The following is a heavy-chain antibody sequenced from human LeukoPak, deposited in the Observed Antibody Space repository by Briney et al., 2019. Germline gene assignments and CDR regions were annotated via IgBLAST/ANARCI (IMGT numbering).Heavy chain of an antibody. CDR3: ARDEGVSIEGGWYNWFDP. D-gene: IGHD3-10*01. V-gene: IGHV3-21*01. J-gene: IGHJ5*02. CDR1: GFTFSSYS. CDR2: ISSSSSYI. Sequence: PGGSLRLSCAASGFTFSSYSMNWVRQAPGKGLEWVSSISSSSSYIYYADSVKGRFTISRDNAKNSLYLQMNSLRAEDTAVYYCARDEGVSIEGGWYNWFDPWGQGTLVTVSS.